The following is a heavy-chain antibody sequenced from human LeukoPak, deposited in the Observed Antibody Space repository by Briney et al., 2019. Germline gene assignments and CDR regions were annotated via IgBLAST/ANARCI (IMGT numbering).Heavy chain of an antibody. J-gene: IGHJ5*02. V-gene: IGHV4-39*01. CDR1: GDSINSYY. CDR2: IYYSGST. D-gene: IGHD3-10*01. CDR3: ARLRYYYGSGSYGNWFDP. Sequence: PSETLSLTCTVSGDSINSYYWSWIRQPPGKGLEWIGSIYYSGSTYYNPSLKSRVTISVDTSKNQFSLKLSSVTAADTAVYYCARLRYYYGSGSYGNWFDPWGQGTLVTVSS.